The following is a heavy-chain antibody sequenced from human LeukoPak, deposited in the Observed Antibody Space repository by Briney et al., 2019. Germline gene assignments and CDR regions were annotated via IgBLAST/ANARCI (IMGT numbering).Heavy chain of an antibody. CDR3: ARNIVVVPAAMDYYYYYMDV. V-gene: IGHV1-69*13. CDR2: IIPIFGTA. Sequence: GASVKVSCKASGGTFSSYAISWVRQAPGQGLEWMGGIIPIFGTANYAQKFQGRVTITADESMSTAYMELSSLRSEDTAVYYCARNIVVVPAAMDYYYYYMDVWGKGTTVTVSS. CDR1: GGTFSSYA. D-gene: IGHD2-2*01. J-gene: IGHJ6*03.